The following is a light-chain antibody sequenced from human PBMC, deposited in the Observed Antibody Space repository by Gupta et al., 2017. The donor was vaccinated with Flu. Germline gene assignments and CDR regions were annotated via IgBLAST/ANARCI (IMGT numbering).Light chain of an antibody. CDR1: QSFSSNL. Sequence: EVVLTQSPATLSLSPGERATLSCGASQSFSSNLLAWYQQKPGLAPRLLIYDAFNRTAGTPDSFSGSGSGTDFTLTISRLEPEDFAVYYCQQYVGSPPWTFGQGTKLEI. V-gene: IGKV3D-20*01. J-gene: IGKJ2*02. CDR3: QQYVGSPPWT. CDR2: DAF.